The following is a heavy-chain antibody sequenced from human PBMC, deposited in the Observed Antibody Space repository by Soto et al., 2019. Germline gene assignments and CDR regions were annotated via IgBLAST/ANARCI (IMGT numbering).Heavy chain of an antibody. CDR2: INPNSGGT. V-gene: IGHV1-2*02. J-gene: IGHJ5*02. D-gene: IGHD6-19*01. CDR1: GYTFTGYY. Sequence: ASVKVSCKASGYTFTGYYMHWVRQAPGQGLEWMGWINPNSGGTNYAQKFQGRVTMTRDTSISTAYMELSRLRSDDTAVYYCARDHPLAVRFDPWGQGTQVTVSS. CDR3: ARDHPLAVRFDP.